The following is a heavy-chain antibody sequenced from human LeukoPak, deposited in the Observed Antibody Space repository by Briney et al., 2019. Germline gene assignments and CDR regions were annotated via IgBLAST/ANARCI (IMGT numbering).Heavy chain of an antibody. CDR2: ITSSGANR. J-gene: IGHJ2*01. CDR1: GFTFSNYA. CDR3: ARDSRGGWYFDL. Sequence: GGSLRLSCAASGFTFSNYAMTWVRQAPGKGLEWVSSITSSGANRYYADSVKGRFTISRDNSKNTLYLQMNSLRAEDTAVYYCARDSRGGWYFDLWGRGTLVTVSS. D-gene: IGHD3-16*01. V-gene: IGHV3-23*01.